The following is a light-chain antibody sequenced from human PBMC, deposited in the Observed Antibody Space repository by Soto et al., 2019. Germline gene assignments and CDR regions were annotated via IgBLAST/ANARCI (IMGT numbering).Light chain of an antibody. Sequence: QSALTQPHSGSGTPGQRVTIAWSGSSANVGGNPVNWYQRVPTTAPKLLIYTNTQRPSGVPDRFSGSKSGTSASLAISGLQSEVESHYSCASWDDRLNGPVSRSGTTVTDL. CDR3: ASWDDRLNGPV. CDR1: SANVGGNP. CDR2: TNT. J-gene: IGLJ1*01. V-gene: IGLV1-44*01.